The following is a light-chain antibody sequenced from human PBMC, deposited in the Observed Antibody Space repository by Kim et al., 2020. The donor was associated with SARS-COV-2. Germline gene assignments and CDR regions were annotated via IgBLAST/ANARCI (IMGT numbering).Light chain of an antibody. V-gene: IGLV3-19*01. CDR1: SLRSYY. CDR3: NSRDTTTNRLV. Sequence: ALGQTVRSTGQGDSLRSYYASCYQQKAGQAPVVVIYGKNNRPSGIPDRFSCSRSGNTASLTITGAQAEDEADYYCNSRDTTTNRLVFGGGTKVTVL. CDR2: GKN. J-gene: IGLJ2*01.